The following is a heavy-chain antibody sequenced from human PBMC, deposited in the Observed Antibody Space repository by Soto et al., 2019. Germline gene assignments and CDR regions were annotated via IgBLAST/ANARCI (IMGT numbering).Heavy chain of an antibody. V-gene: IGHV5-51*01. CDR1: GYSFSSYW. CDR3: ARLSGSYYEPFDY. CDR2: IYPRDSDI. Sequence: EVQLVQSGAEVKKPGESLKISCKGSGYSFSSYWIAWVRQMPGKGLEWMGIIYPRDSDIRYSPSFQGQVTISADKSTSIAYLQWSNLEDSDTAMYYCARLSGSYYEPFDYWGQGTLVTVSS. D-gene: IGHD1-26*01. J-gene: IGHJ4*02.